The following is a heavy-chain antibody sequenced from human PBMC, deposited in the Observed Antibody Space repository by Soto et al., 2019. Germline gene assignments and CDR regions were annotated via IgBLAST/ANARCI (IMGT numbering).Heavy chain of an antibody. CDR3: ASLEMATITIDY. J-gene: IGHJ4*02. CDR1: GGSISSSSYY. V-gene: IGHV4-39*01. Sequence: ASETLSLTCTVSGGSISSSSYYWGWIRQPPGKGLEWIGSIYYSGSTYYNPSLKSRVTISVDTSKNQFSLKLSSVTAADTAVYYCASLEMATITIDYWGQGTLVTVSS. D-gene: IGHD5-12*01. CDR2: IYYSGST.